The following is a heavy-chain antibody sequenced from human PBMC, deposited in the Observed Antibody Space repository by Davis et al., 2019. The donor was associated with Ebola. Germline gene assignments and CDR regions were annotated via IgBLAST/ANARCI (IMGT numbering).Heavy chain of an antibody. D-gene: IGHD3-3*01. CDR3: ARDLRDFWSGFYGAWYFDY. CDR2: IYHTGST. CDR1: GYSINSGYY. V-gene: IGHV4-38-2*02. J-gene: IGHJ4*02. Sequence: PSETLSLTCAVSGYSINSGYYWGWIRQPPGKGLEWIGNIYHTGSTYYNPSLKSRVTISLDTSKNQFSLKLSSVTATDTAVYYCARDLRDFWSGFYGAWYFDYWGQGTLVTVSS.